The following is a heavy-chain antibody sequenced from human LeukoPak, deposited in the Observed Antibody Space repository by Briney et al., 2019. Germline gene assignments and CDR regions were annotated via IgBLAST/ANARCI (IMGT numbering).Heavy chain of an antibody. CDR3: AKDRHYDILTGDSYYLDY. D-gene: IGHD3-9*01. Sequence: PGRSLRLSCAASGFTFSSYCMRWVRQAPGKGLEWVAVISYDGINKYYAYSVTGRFTISRHNSNHTLLLQMNRPAAEDTLDYYFAKDRHYDILTGDSYYLDYCGQGTLVTVSP. CDR2: ISYDGINK. CDR1: GFTFSSYC. V-gene: IGHV3-30*18. J-gene: IGHJ4*02.